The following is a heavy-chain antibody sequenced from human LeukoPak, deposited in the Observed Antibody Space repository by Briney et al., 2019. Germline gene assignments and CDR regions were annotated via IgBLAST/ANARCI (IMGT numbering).Heavy chain of an antibody. CDR2: ISSSSSYI. J-gene: IGHJ4*02. D-gene: IGHD6-6*01. CDR3: ARDEDSSSFIGFDY. CDR1: GFTFSSYS. Sequence: GGSLRLSCAASGFTFSSYSMNWVRQAPGKGLEWVSSISSSSSYIYYADSEKGRFTISRDNAKNSLYLQMNSLRAEDTAVYYCARDEDSSSFIGFDYWGQGTLVTVSS. V-gene: IGHV3-21*01.